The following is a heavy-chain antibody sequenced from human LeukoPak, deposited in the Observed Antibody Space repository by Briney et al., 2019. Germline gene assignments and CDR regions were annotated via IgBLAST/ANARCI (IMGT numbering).Heavy chain of an antibody. Sequence: PGGSLRLSCAASGFTFSSYAMSWVRQAPGKGLEWVSAISGSGGSTYYADSVKGRFTISRDNSKNTLHLQMNSLRAEDTAVYYCAKIGRRIAAAATDYWGQGTLVTVSS. CDR1: GFTFSSYA. CDR3: AKIGRRIAAAATDY. D-gene: IGHD6-13*01. CDR2: ISGSGGST. V-gene: IGHV3-23*01. J-gene: IGHJ4*02.